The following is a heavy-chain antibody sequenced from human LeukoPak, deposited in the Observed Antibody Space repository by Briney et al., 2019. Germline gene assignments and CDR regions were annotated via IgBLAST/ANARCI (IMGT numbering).Heavy chain of an antibody. CDR1: GYTFTSYG. Sequence: ASVKVSCKASGYTFTSYGISWVRQAPGQGLEWMGWISAYNGNTNYAQKLQGRVTMTTDTSTSTAYMELRSLRSDDTAVYYCARDRRLFGEFPKYYYGMDVWGQGTTVTVSS. J-gene: IGHJ6*02. D-gene: IGHD3-10*02. CDR2: ISAYNGNT. V-gene: IGHV1-18*01. CDR3: ARDRRLFGEFPKYYYGMDV.